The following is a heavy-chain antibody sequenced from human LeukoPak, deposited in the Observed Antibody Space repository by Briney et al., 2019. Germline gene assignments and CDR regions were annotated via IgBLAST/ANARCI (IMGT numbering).Heavy chain of an antibody. CDR1: GGSISSYY. V-gene: IGHV4-59*12. J-gene: IGHJ3*02. Sequence: SETLSLTCTVSGGSISSYYWSWIRQPPGKGLEWIGYIYHSGSTYYNPSLKSRVTISVDRSKNQFSLKLSSVTAADTAVYYCARPSSGGAFDIWGQGTMVTVSS. CDR3: ARPSSGGAFDI. CDR2: IYHSGST. D-gene: IGHD6-25*01.